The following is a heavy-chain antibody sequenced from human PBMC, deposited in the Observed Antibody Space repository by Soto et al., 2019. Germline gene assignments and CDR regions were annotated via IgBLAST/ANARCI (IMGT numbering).Heavy chain of an antibody. CDR2: MNPNSGNT. J-gene: IGHJ4*02. V-gene: IGHV1-8*01. CDR1: GYTFTSYN. Sequence: QVQLVQSGAEVKKPGASVKVSCKASGYTFTSYNINWVRQATGQGLEWMGWMNPNSGNTGYAQKFQGRVTMTRDTPTSTAYMQASRPRSEVTAVFYCAGTRNKQWGQGTLVTVSS. CDR3: AGTRNKQ.